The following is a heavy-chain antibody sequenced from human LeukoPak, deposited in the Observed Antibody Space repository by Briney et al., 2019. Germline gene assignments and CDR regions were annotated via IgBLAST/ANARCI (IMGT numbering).Heavy chain of an antibody. V-gene: IGHV4-31*03. CDR1: GGSISSGGYY. Sequence: SQTLSLTCTVSGGSISSGGYYWSWIRQHPGKGLEWIGYIYYSGSTYYNPSLKSRVTISVDTSKNQFSLKLSSVTAADTAVYYCARGVSSGWSDAFDIWGQGTMVTVSS. D-gene: IGHD6-19*01. CDR3: ARGVSSGWSDAFDI. J-gene: IGHJ3*02. CDR2: IYYSGST.